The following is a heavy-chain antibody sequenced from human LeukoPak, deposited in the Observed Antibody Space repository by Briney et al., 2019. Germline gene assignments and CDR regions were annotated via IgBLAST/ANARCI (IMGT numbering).Heavy chain of an antibody. CDR2: TSYDGSNK. CDR3: AKDRGDSSGLIDY. Sequence: PGGSLRLSCAASGFTFSVYGMHWVRQAPGKGLEWVALTSYDGSNKYYADSVKGRFTISRDNSKNTLYLQMNSLRAEDTAVYYCAKDRGDSSGLIDYWGQGTLVTVSS. J-gene: IGHJ4*02. D-gene: IGHD3-22*01. V-gene: IGHV3-30*02. CDR1: GFTFSVYG.